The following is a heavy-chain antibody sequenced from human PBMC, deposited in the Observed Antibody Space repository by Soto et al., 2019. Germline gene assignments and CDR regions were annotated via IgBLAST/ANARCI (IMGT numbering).Heavy chain of an antibody. CDR1: GGSFSGYY. Sequence: QVQLQQWGAGLLKPSETLSVTCAVYGGSFSGYYWSWIRQPPGKGLEWIGEIGHGGGTIYNPSLETRVTISEDSSNNQFSLNVNSVTAADTAVYYCARHGGYYFDYWGQGAPVTFSS. CDR3: ARHGGYYFDY. D-gene: IGHD3-16*01. J-gene: IGHJ4*02. V-gene: IGHV4-34*01. CDR2: IGHGGGT.